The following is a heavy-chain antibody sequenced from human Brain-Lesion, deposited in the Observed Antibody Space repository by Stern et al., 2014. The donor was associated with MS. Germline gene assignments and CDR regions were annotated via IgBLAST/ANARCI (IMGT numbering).Heavy chain of an antibody. CDR2: IFNSGRT. Sequence: VQLVESGPGLVKPSQTLSLSCTVSGGSISSGGYYWSWIRQPAGKGLEWIGRIFNSGRTSYNPSLKNPVTISIDTSKNQFSLRLNPMTAADTAVYYCARGRVVPGFQYYATDVWGQGTTVIVSS. CDR3: ARGRVVPGFQYYATDV. V-gene: IGHV4-61*02. D-gene: IGHD2-2*01. CDR1: GGSISSGGYY. J-gene: IGHJ6*02.